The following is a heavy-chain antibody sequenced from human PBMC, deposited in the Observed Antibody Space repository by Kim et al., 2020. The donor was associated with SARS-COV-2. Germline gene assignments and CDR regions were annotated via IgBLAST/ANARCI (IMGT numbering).Heavy chain of an antibody. CDR1: GFTFSSYD. D-gene: IGHD6-13*01. J-gene: IGHJ6*02. CDR3: ARGVAAGEYYYYGMDV. Sequence: GGSLRLSCAASGFTFSSYDMHWVRQATGKGLEWVSAIGTAGDTYYPGSVKGRFTISRENAKNSLYLQMNSLRAGDTAVYYCARGVAAGEYYYYGMDVWGQGTTVTVSS. V-gene: IGHV3-13*04. CDR2: IGTAGDT.